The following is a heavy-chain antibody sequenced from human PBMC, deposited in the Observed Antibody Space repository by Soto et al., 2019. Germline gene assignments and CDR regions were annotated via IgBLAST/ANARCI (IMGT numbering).Heavy chain of an antibody. V-gene: IGHV3-33*01. J-gene: IGHJ6*02. D-gene: IGHD5-18*01. CDR3: ASESTWIDLWRGSMDV. CDR2: IWYDGSNK. Sequence: VGSLRLSCAASGCTCSYYGMRWVRQAPGKGLEWVAVIWYDGSNKYYADSVKGRFTISRDNSKNTLYLQMNSLRAEDTALYYCASESTWIDLWRGSMDVWGQGTTVTVSS. CDR1: GCTCSYYG.